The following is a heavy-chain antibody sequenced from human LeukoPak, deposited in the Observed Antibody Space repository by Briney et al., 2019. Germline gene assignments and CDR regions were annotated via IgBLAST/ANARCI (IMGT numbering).Heavy chain of an antibody. CDR1: GGSISSGDYY. D-gene: IGHD3-3*01. CDR3: ARGRCPLYYDFWSGYYTNWFDP. V-gene: IGHV4-30-4*01. Sequence: SQTPSLTCSVSGGSISSGDYYWSWIRQPPGKGLEWIGYIYYSGSTYYNPSLKSRVTISVDTSKNQFSLKLSSVTAADTAVYYCARGRCPLYYDFWSGYYTNWFDPWGQGTLVTVSS. J-gene: IGHJ5*02. CDR2: IYYSGST.